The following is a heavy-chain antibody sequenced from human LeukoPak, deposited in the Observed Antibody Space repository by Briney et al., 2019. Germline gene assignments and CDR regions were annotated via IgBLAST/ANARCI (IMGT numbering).Heavy chain of an antibody. CDR1: GGTFSSYA. Sequence: SVKVSCRASGGTFSSYAISWVRQAPGQGLEWMGRIIPILGIANYAQKFRGRVTITADKSTSTAYMELSSLRSEDTAVYYCARSPYDILTGYYNDYYYGMDVWGQGPRSPSP. D-gene: IGHD3-9*01. J-gene: IGHJ6*02. V-gene: IGHV1-69*04. CDR2: IIPILGIA. CDR3: ARSPYDILTGYYNDYYYGMDV.